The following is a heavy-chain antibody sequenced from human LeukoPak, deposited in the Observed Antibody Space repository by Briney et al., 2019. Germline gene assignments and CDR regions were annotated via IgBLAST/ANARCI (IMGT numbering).Heavy chain of an antibody. CDR2: ISYDGSNK. J-gene: IGHJ4*02. D-gene: IGHD3-22*01. Sequence: PGRSLRLSCAASGFTFSSYGMHWVRQAPGKGLEWVAVISYDGSNKYYADSVKGRFTISRDNSKNTLYLQMNSLRAKDTAVYYCAKDRILSYYYDSSGPAEVDYWGQGTLVTVSS. V-gene: IGHV3-30*18. CDR1: GFTFSSYG. CDR3: AKDRILSYYYDSSGPAEVDY.